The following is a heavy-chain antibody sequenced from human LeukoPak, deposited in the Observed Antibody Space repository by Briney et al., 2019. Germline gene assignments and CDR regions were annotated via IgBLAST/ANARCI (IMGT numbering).Heavy chain of an antibody. CDR2: IKQDGSEK. CDR3: SGHSTIGWFDP. Sequence: GGSLRLSCAASGFTFSSYWMSWVRQAPGKGLEWVANIKQDGSEKFYVDSVKGRFTISRDNAKNSLYLQMNSLRAEDTAVYYCSGHSTIGWFDPWGQGTLVTVSS. V-gene: IGHV3-7*01. CDR1: GFTFSSYW. D-gene: IGHD1-26*01. J-gene: IGHJ5*02.